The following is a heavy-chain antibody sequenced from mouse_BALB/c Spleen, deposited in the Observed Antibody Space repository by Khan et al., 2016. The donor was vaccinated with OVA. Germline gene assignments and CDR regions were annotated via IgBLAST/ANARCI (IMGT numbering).Heavy chain of an antibody. D-gene: IGHD2-4*01. J-gene: IGHJ3*01. CDR2: IIPYNDYT. CDR3: ARAWALRRNARFSC. V-gene: IGHV1S45*01. Sequence: EVQLQESGAELVRPGASVKISCKAFGYTFSNHHINWVKQRPGQGLDWIGYIIPYNDYTNYNQKFKGKATLTVDKSSSTAYMELSSLTSEDSTVYYSARAWALRRNARFSCWGQGTLVTVSA. CDR1: GYTFSNHH.